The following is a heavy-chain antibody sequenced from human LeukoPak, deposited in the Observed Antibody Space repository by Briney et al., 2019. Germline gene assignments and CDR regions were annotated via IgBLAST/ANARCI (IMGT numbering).Heavy chain of an antibody. D-gene: IGHD1-26*01. CDR3: ASLPSYSGSYLDY. Sequence: PGGSLRLSCAASGFSFFNYGMHWVRQAPGKGLDWVAVIWYDGSLKYYADSVRGRFTISRDNPKNTLYLQMNSLRAEDTAIYYCASLPSYSGSYLDYWGQGTLVTVSS. J-gene: IGHJ4*02. CDR2: IWYDGSLK. CDR1: GFSFFNYG. V-gene: IGHV3-33*01.